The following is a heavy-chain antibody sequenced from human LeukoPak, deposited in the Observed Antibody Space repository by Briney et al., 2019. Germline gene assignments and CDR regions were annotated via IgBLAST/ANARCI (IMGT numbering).Heavy chain of an antibody. V-gene: IGHV3-7*04. J-gene: IGHJ4*02. Sequence: GGSLRLSCVASGFPFSSYWMTWVRQAPGKGLEWVANIKQDGSKKSYVDSVKGRLTISRDNAKNSLYLQMNSLRAEDTAIYYCTRVGYIDEGVDYWGQGTLVTVSS. D-gene: IGHD5-24*01. CDR2: IKQDGSKK. CDR1: GFPFSSYW. CDR3: TRVGYIDEGVDY.